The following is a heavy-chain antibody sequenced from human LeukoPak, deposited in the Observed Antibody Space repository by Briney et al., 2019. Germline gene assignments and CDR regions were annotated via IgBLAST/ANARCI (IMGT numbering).Heavy chain of an antibody. V-gene: IGHV3-21*01. CDR3: ARDLAVRGVIISAYFDY. J-gene: IGHJ4*02. CDR1: GFTFSSYT. CDR2: ISSSSSYI. D-gene: IGHD3-10*01. Sequence: GGSLRLSCAASGFTFSSYTMNWVRQAPGKGLEWVSSISSSSSYIYHADSVKGRFTFSRDNAKNSLYLQMNSLRAEDTAVYYCARDLAVRGVIISAYFDYWGQGTLVTVSS.